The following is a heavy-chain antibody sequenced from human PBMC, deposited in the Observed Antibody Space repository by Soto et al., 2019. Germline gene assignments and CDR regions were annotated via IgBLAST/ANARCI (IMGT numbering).Heavy chain of an antibody. D-gene: IGHD2-15*01. CDR3: AKTRGWWEQSLEY. CDR2: ISGSGGST. Sequence: EVQLLESGGGLVQPGGSLRLSCAASGFTFSSDAMTWVRQAPGKGLEWVSAISGSGGSTYYADSVKGRFTISRDNSKNPVYLQMNSLRAEDTAVYYCAKTRGWWEQSLEYWGQGALVTVSS. V-gene: IGHV3-23*01. J-gene: IGHJ4*02. CDR1: GFTFSSDA.